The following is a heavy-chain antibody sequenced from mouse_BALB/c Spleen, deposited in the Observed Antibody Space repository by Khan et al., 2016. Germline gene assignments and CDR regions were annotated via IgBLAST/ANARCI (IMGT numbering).Heavy chain of an antibody. Sequence: EVELVESGGGLVQPGGSRKLSCAASGFTFSGFGMHWVRQAPEKGLEWVAYISSGSSTIYYADTVKGRFTITRDNPTNTLFLQMTSLRSDDTAMYYCARSGGNYWFAYWGQGTLVTVSA. J-gene: IGHJ3*01. CDR1: GFTFSGFG. CDR3: ARSGGNYWFAY. V-gene: IGHV5-17*02. D-gene: IGHD2-1*01. CDR2: ISSGSSTI.